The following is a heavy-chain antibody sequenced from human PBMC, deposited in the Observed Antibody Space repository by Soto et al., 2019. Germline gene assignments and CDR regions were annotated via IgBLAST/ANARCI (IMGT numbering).Heavy chain of an antibody. J-gene: IGHJ2*01. CDR3: AKDPLAYCGGDCYAWINWYFDL. Sequence: QVQLVESGGGVVQPGRSLRLSCAASGFTFSTYGIHWVRQAPGKGLEWVAVISYDGTKKYYADSAKGRFTISRDNSKNTLWLQMTSLRTEDTAVYYCAKDPLAYCGGDCYAWINWYFDLWGRGTLVTVSS. CDR1: GFTFSTYG. CDR2: ISYDGTKK. D-gene: IGHD2-21*02. V-gene: IGHV3-30*18.